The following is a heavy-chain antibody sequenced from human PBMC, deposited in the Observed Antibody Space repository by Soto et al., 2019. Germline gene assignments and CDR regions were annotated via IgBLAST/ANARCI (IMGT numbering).Heavy chain of an antibody. CDR2: INHSGST. J-gene: IGHJ3*02. CDR1: GGSFSGYY. V-gene: IGHV4-34*01. CDR3: ARLLGAYAFDI. Sequence: PSETLSLTCAVYGGSFSGYYLSWIRQPPGKGLEWIGEINHSGSTNYNPSLKSRVTISVDTSKNQFSLKLSSVTAADTAVYYCARLLGAYAFDIWGQGTMVT. D-gene: IGHD3-16*01.